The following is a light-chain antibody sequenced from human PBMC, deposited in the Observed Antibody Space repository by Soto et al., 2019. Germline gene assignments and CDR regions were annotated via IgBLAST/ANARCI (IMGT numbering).Light chain of an antibody. V-gene: IGLV2-8*01. Sequence: QSALTQPPSASGSPGQSVAISCTGSSSDIGGYNYVSWYQHHPGKAPKLIIYEVTKRPSGVPDRFSGSKSGDTASLTVSGLQAEDEADYFCSSYAGSNNLGVFGGGTQLTVL. CDR2: EVT. CDR1: SSDIGGYNY. CDR3: SSYAGSNNLGV. J-gene: IGLJ2*01.